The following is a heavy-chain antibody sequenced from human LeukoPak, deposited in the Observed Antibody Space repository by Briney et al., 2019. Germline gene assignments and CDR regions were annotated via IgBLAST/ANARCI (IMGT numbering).Heavy chain of an antibody. V-gene: IGHV1-8*01. Sequence: ASVKVSCKASGYTFTSYDINWVRQATGQGLEWMGWMNPNSGNTGYAQKFQGRVTMTRNTSRSTAYMELSSLRSEDTAVYYCARNGYCSSTSCLLPKHYYYYMDVWGKGTTVTVSS. D-gene: IGHD2-2*01. CDR2: MNPNSGNT. CDR1: GYTFTSYD. J-gene: IGHJ6*03. CDR3: ARNGYCSSTSCLLPKHYYYYMDV.